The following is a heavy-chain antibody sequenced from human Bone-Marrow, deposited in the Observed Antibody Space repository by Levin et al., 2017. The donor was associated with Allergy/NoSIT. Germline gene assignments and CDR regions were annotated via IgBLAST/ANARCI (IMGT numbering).Heavy chain of an antibody. CDR2: IYPGDSDT. Sequence: SCKGSGYSFTSYWIGWVRQMPGKGLEWMGIIYPGDSDTRYSPSFQGQVTISADKSISTAYLQWSSLKASDTAMYYCARGGDSSGYYDAFDIWGQGTMVTVSS. J-gene: IGHJ3*02. CDR1: GYSFTSYW. CDR3: ARGGDSSGYYDAFDI. D-gene: IGHD3-22*01. V-gene: IGHV5-51*01.